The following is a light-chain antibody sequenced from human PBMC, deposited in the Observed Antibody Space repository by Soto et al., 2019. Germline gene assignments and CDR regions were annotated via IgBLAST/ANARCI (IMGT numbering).Light chain of an antibody. CDR3: QQRSNWLT. Sequence: IQLTQSPSSLSASVGDRVTITCRASQGISSYLAWYQQKPGKAPKLLIYDASALESGVPSRFSGSGSGTDFTLTISSLEPEDFAVYYCQQRSNWLTFGGGTTVDIK. J-gene: IGKJ4*01. CDR1: QGISSY. CDR2: DAS. V-gene: IGKV1-9*01.